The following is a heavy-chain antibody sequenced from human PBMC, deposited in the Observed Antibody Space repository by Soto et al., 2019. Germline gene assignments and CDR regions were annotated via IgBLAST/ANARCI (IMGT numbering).Heavy chain of an antibody. CDR3: ARSLTTTYITIFGVAHDY. J-gene: IGHJ4*02. CDR1: GFTFSSYA. D-gene: IGHD3-3*01. Sequence: PGGSLRLSCAASGFTFSSYAMSWVRQAPGKGLEWVSAISGSGGSTYYADSVKGRFTISRDNSKNTLYLQMNSMRDEDTAVYYCARSLTTTYITIFGVAHDYCGQGTLVTVYS. V-gene: IGHV3-23*01. CDR2: ISGSGGST.